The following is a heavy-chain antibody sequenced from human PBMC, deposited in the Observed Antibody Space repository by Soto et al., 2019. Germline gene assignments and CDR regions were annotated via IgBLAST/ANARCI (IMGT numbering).Heavy chain of an antibody. CDR3: ARDRDQLYDFWSGYIAYGMDV. Sequence: GGSLRLSCAVSGFTFSDYSMNWVRQAPGRGLEWISYISKSSFTIHYAENVEGRFAISRDNAKISLYLQMNSLRAEDTAVYYCARDRDQLYDFWSGYIAYGMDVWGQGTTVTVSS. CDR2: ISKSSFTI. V-gene: IGHV3-48*01. CDR1: GFTFSDYS. J-gene: IGHJ6*02. D-gene: IGHD3-3*01.